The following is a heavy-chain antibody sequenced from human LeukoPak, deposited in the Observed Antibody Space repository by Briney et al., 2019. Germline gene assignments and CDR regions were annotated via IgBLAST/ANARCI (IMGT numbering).Heavy chain of an antibody. J-gene: IGHJ3*02. D-gene: IGHD4-11*01. CDR1: GGSISSSSYY. V-gene: IGHV4-39*07. Sequence: SETLSLTCTVSGGSISSSSYYWGWIRQPPGKGLEWIGSIYYSGSTYYNPSLKSRVTISVDTSKNQFSLKLSSVTAADTAVYYCARDEQTTDGAFDIWGQGTMVTVSS. CDR2: IYYSGST. CDR3: ARDEQTTDGAFDI.